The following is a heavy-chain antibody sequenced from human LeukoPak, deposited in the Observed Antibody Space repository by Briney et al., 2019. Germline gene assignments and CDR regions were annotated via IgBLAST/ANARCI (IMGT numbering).Heavy chain of an antibody. V-gene: IGHV4-38-2*02. D-gene: IGHD2-21*01. J-gene: IGHJ4*02. CDR2: IYHSGST. CDR3: ARVWGLIN. CDR1: GYSISSGYY. Sequence: SETLSLTCTVSGYSISSGYYWGCIRQPPGKGLEWIGSIYHSGSTYYNPSLKSRVTISVDTSKNQFSLKLSSVTAADTAVYYCARVWGLINWGQGTLVTVSS.